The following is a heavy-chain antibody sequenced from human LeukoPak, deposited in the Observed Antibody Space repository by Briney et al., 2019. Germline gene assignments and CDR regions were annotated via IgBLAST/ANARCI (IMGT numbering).Heavy chain of an antibody. V-gene: IGHV4-61*02. CDR2: IYTSGST. J-gene: IGHJ3*02. CDR1: SGSISSGSYY. Sequence: PSQTLSLTCTVSSGSISSGSYYWSWIRQPGGKGLEWIGRIYTSGSTNYNPSLNSRVIISVDTSKNQFSLKVSSVTAADTAVYYCAREAVANDAFDIWGQGTMVTVSS. D-gene: IGHD5-12*01. CDR3: AREAVANDAFDI.